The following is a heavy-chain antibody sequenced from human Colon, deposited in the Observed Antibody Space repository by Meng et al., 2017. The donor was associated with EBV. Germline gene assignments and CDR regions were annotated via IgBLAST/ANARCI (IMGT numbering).Heavy chain of an antibody. CDR1: GYTFSDYS. CDR3: ALGTCGTNCFYFYF. D-gene: IGHD2-2*01. J-gene: IGHJ4*02. Sequence: QVQLVQSGAELKKPXXSGKVSCKGSGYTFSDYSMHWVRQAPGQRLEWMGWINAGNGDTQYSQNFQGRVTFTRDTSATTTYMELNSLRSEDTAVYYCALGTCGTNCFYFYFWGQGALVTVSS. CDR2: INAGNGDT. V-gene: IGHV1-3*01.